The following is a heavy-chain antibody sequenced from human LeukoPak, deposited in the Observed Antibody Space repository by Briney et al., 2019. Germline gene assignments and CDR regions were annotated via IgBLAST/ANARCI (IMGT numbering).Heavy chain of an antibody. V-gene: IGHV4-30-2*01. CDR1: GGSISSGGYY. J-gene: IGHJ4*02. CDR3: ARDQKTQLEPPD. CDR2: IYHSGST. Sequence: PSQTLSLTCTVSGGSISSGGYYWSWIRQPPGKGLEWIGYIYHSGSTYYNPSLKSRVTISVDRSKNQFSLKLSSVTAADTAVYYCARDQKTQLEPPDWGQGTLVTVSS. D-gene: IGHD1-1*01.